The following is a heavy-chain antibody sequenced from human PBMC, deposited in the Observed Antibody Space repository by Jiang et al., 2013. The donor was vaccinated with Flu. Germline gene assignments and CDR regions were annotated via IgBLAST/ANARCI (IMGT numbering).Heavy chain of an antibody. CDR2: IRSKPNNYAT. D-gene: IGHD2-2*01. CDR1: GFTFSGSA. V-gene: IGHV3-73*02. Sequence: EVQLVESGGGLVQPGGSLKLSCTASGFTFSGSAMHWVRQASGKGLEWVGRIRSKPNNYATAYTASVKGRFTISRDDSKNTAYLQMNSLNTEDTAVYYCSRGWWDILVEPGATAEYTSGMDVWGQGTTVIVSS. CDR3: SRGWWDILVEPGATAEYTSGMDV. J-gene: IGHJ6*02.